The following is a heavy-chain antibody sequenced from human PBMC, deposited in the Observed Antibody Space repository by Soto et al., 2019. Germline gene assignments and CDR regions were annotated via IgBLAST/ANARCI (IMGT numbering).Heavy chain of an antibody. D-gene: IGHD5-18*01. J-gene: IGHJ4*02. CDR3: ARKNADTAIQNSFDY. Sequence: PSETLSLTCAVYGGSFSGYYWSWIRQPPGKGLEWIGEINHSGSTNYNPSLKSRVTISVDTSKNQFSLKLSSVTAADTAVYYCARKNADTAIQNSFDYWGQGTLVTVSS. CDR2: INHSGST. CDR1: GGSFSGYY. V-gene: IGHV4-34*01.